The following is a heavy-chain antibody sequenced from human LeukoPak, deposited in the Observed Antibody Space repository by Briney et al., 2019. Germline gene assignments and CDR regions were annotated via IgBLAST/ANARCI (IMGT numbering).Heavy chain of an antibody. CDR3: ARDAPYSSSWAIDY. V-gene: IGHV3-7*01. CDR2: IKQDGSEK. D-gene: IGHD6-13*01. J-gene: IGHJ4*02. CDR1: GFTFSSYW. Sequence: PGGSLRLSCAASGFTFSSYWMSWVRQAPVKGLEWVANIKQDGSEKYYVDSVKGRFTISRDNAKNSLYLQMNSLRAEDTAVYYCARDAPYSSSWAIDYWGQGTLVTVSS.